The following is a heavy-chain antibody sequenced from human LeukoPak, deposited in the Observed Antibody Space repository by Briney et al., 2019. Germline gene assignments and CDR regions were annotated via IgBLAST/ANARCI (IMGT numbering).Heavy chain of an antibody. CDR3: SQDLPDCGDYIEGY. J-gene: IGHJ4*02. Sequence: GGSLRLSCAASGFPFSRFAMSWVRQAQGKGLEWVSTISGSGGTTNYADSLKGRFTFSRDNSQNTLYLQMISLIAEDTAIYYYSQDLPDCGDYIEGYWGQGTLVTVLS. CDR2: ISGSGGTT. CDR1: GFPFSRFA. D-gene: IGHD4-17*01. V-gene: IGHV3-23*01.